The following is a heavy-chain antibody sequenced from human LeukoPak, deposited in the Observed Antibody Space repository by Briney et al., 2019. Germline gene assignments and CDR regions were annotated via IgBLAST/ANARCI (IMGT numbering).Heavy chain of an antibody. D-gene: IGHD5-18*01. V-gene: IGHV3-23*01. J-gene: IGHJ6*03. CDR2: VSGSGDNT. CDR1: GFTFGSHA. Sequence: PGGSLRLSCAASGFTFGSHAMSWVRQAPGEGLEWVSAVSGSGDNTYYADSVKGRFTISRDNSKNTLYLHMSSLRAEDTAVYYCACTAYYYYYLDVWGKGTTVTVSS. CDR3: ACTAYYYYYLDV.